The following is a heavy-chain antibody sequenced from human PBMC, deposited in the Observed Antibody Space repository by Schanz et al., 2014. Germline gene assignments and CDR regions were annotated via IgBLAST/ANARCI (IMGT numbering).Heavy chain of an antibody. V-gene: IGHV3-7*03. CDR3: ARQRSYFYAMDV. J-gene: IGHJ6*02. Sequence: EVQLVESGGGLVKPGGSLRLSCVASGFPFSTYSIHWVRQAPGKGLEWVANIRQEGSEKYYVDSVKGRFTISRDSAKNSLYLQMNSLRAEDTAVYYCARQRSYFYAMDVWGQGTTVTVSS. CDR1: GFPFSTYS. CDR2: IRQEGSEK.